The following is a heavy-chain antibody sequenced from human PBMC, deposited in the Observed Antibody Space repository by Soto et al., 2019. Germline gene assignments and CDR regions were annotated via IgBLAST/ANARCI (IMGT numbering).Heavy chain of an antibody. V-gene: IGHV5-51*01. CDR3: ARSYFADYQYYFDY. D-gene: IGHD4-17*01. J-gene: IGHJ4*01. Sequence: GESLKISCKGSGYHFTHYWIGWVRQMPGKGLEWMGIIYPGDSDTRYSPSFQGQVTISDDKSISTSYLQWNSLRASDTAMYFCARSYFADYQYYFDYWGHGTLVTVSS. CDR2: IYPGDSDT. CDR1: GYHFTHYW.